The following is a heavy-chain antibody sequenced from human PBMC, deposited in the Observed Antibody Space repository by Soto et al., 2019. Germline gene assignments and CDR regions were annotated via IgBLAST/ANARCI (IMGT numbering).Heavy chain of an antibody. D-gene: IGHD6-13*01. CDR2: IRSKAYGGTT. CDR1: GFTFGDYA. CDR3: ALAAAGIYYFDY. Sequence: GGSLRLSCTASGFTFGDYAMSWVRQAPGKGLEWVGFIRSKAYGGTTEYAASVKGRFTISRDDSKSIAYLQMNSLKTEDTAVYYCALAAAGIYYFDYWGQGTLVTVSS. J-gene: IGHJ4*02. V-gene: IGHV3-49*04.